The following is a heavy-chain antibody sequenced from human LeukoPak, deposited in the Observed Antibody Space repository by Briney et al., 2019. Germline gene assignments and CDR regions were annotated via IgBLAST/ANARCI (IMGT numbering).Heavy chain of an antibody. D-gene: IGHD1-26*01. V-gene: IGHV3-48*03. J-gene: IGHJ4*02. Sequence: GGSLRLSCAASGFTFSSYEMNWVRQAPGKGLEWVSYISSSGSTIYYADSVKGRFTISRDNAKNSLYLQMNSLRAEDTAVYYCARGRSGSRPLDYWGQGTLVTVSS. CDR3: ARGRSGSRPLDY. CDR2: ISSSGSTI. CDR1: GFTFSSYE.